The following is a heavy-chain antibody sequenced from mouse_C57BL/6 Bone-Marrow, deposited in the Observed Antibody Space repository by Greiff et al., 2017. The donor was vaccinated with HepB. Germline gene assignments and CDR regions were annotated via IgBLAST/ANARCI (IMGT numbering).Heavy chain of an antibody. J-gene: IGHJ3*01. Sequence: QVQLQQPGAELVKPGASVKLSCKASGYTFTSYWMQWVKQRPGQGLEWIGEIDPSDSYTNYNQKFKGKATLTVDTSSSTAYMQLSSLTSEDSAVYYCARKERYGNYFAWFAYWGQGTLVTVSA. CDR1: GYTFTSYW. CDR3: ARKERYGNYFAWFAY. V-gene: IGHV1-50*01. D-gene: IGHD2-1*01. CDR2: IDPSDSYT.